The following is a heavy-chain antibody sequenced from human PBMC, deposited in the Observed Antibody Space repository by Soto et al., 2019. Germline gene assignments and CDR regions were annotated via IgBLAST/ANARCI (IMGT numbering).Heavy chain of an antibody. CDR1: GYTFTSYA. CDR2: INAGNGNT. Sequence: ASVKVSCKASGYTFTSYAIHWVRQAPGQRLEWMGWINAGNGNTKYSQKFQGRVTITRDTSASTAYMELSSLRSEDTAVYYCARDHSPYSIAARTGIDYWGQGTLVTVSS. D-gene: IGHD6-6*01. CDR3: ARDHSPYSIAARTGIDY. J-gene: IGHJ4*02. V-gene: IGHV1-3*01.